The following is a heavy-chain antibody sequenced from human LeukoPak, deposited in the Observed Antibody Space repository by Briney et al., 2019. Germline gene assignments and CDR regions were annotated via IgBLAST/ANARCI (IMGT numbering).Heavy chain of an antibody. Sequence: GRSLRLSCAASGFTFDDYAMHWVRQAPGKGLEWVSGISWNSGSIGYADSVKGRFTISRDNAKNTLYLQMNSLRAEDTAVYYCASRGSLIDFDYWGQGTLVTVSS. CDR2: ISWNSGSI. V-gene: IGHV3-9*01. D-gene: IGHD2-15*01. CDR3: ASRGSLIDFDY. CDR1: GFTFDDYA. J-gene: IGHJ4*02.